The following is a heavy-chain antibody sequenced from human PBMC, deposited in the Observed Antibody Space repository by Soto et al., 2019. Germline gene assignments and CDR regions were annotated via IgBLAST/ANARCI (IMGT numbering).Heavy chain of an antibody. Sequence: GGSLRLSCAASGFTFSSYAMSWVRQAPGKGLEWVSTFSSVGGGTYYADSVKGRFTISRDNSKNTLYLQMNSLRAEDTALYHCAKTGDSSGYNWFDPWGRGTLVTVSS. V-gene: IGHV3-23*01. CDR1: GFTFSSYA. D-gene: IGHD3-22*01. CDR2: FSSVGGGT. J-gene: IGHJ5*02. CDR3: AKTGDSSGYNWFDP.